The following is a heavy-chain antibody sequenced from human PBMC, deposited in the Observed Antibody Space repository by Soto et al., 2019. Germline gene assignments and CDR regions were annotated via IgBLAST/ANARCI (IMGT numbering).Heavy chain of an antibody. V-gene: IGHV1-18*01. CDR3: ARVFQGVREQWLFSIAP. CDR2: ISAYNGNT. Sequence: GASVKVSCKASGYTFTSYGISWVRQAPGQGLEWMGWISAYNGNTNYAQKLQGRVTMTTDTSTSTAYMELRSLRSDDTAVYYCARVFQGVREQWLFSIAPGGQGTRVTVSS. CDR1: GYTFTSYG. D-gene: IGHD6-19*01. J-gene: IGHJ5*02.